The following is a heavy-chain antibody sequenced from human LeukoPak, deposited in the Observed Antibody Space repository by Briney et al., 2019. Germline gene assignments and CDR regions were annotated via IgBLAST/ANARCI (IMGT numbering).Heavy chain of an antibody. CDR2: IKSKSDGGTT. CDR3: TQGGAKAYS. J-gene: IGHJ4*02. Sequence: TSGGSLRLSCAASGFTFSSYAMSWVRQAPGKGLEWVGRIKSKSDGGTTDYAAPVKGRFTISRDDSEHMLSLQMNSLKTEDTAVYYCTQGGAKAYSWGQGTLVTVSS. D-gene: IGHD3-16*01. CDR1: GFTFSSYA. V-gene: IGHV3-15*01.